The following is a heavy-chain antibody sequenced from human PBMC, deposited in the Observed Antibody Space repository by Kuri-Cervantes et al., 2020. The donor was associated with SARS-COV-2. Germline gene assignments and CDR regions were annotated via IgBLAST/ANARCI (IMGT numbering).Heavy chain of an antibody. D-gene: IGHD5-24*01. J-gene: IGHJ4*02. CDR2: INSISSNI. CDR1: GLTFSKDG. CDR3: ARDKDGIEEFDY. Sequence: GGSLRLSCALSGLTFSKDGRNWVRHAPGKALEWVAHINSISSNIGYADSVKGRFTISRDNAKNSLYLQMNSLRADDTALYYCARDKDGIEEFDYWGQGTLVTVSS. V-gene: IGHV3-48*04.